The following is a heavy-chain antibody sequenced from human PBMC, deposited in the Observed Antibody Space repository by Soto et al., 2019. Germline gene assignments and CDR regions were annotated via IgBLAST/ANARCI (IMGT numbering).Heavy chain of an antibody. D-gene: IGHD2-2*01. J-gene: IGHJ5*02. CDR2: IYHSGST. Sequence: SETLSLTCAVSGGSISSSNWWSWVRQPPGKGLEWIGEIYHSGSTNYNPSLKSRVTISVDKSKNQFSLKLSSVTTADTAVYYCARSTIVVVPAAISNWFDPWGQGTLVTVSS. CDR3: ARSTIVVVPAAISNWFDP. CDR1: GGSISSSNW. V-gene: IGHV4-4*02.